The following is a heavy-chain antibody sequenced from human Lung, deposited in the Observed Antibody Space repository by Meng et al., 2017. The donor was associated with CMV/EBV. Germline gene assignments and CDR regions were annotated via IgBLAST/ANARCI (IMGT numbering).Heavy chain of an antibody. Sequence: QGQRVQAWSGLKKPGASGKVSRKASGYTFSTYTINWVRQAHGRGLEWMGWISTNTGTPTYTQGFTGRFVFSLDTSVSTAYLQISSLKAEDTAVYYCARGGNFDPWGQGTLVTVSS. D-gene: IGHD2/OR15-2a*01. CDR3: ARGGNFDP. CDR2: ISTNTGTP. CDR1: GYTFSTYT. J-gene: IGHJ5*02. V-gene: IGHV7-4-1*02.